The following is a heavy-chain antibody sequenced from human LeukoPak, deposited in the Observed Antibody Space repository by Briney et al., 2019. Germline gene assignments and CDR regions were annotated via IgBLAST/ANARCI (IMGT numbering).Heavy chain of an antibody. CDR1: GYTFTNHA. CDR3: ARVRNTYYYGSGSYPLDY. CDR2: ISACNGNT. Sequence: ASVKVSCKASGYTFTNHAMNWVRQAPGQGLEWMGWISACNGNTNYAQKLQGRVTMTTDTSTSTAYMELKSLRSDDTAVYYCARVRNTYYYGSGSYPLDYWGQGTLVTVSS. V-gene: IGHV1-18*01. D-gene: IGHD3-10*01. J-gene: IGHJ4*02.